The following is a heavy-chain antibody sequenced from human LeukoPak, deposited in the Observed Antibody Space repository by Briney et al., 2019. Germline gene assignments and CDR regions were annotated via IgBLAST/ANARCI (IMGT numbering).Heavy chain of an antibody. J-gene: IGHJ4*02. CDR3: ARLSFSGYYLAY. CDR1: RGCFSGYY. V-gene: IGHV4-34*01. CDR2: INHSGST. Sequence: PSETLSLTCAVYRGCFSGYYWSWIRQPPGKGLEWIGEINHSGSTNYNPSLKSRVTISVDTSKNQFSLKLSSVTAADTAVYYCARLSFSGYYLAYWGQGTLVTVSS. D-gene: IGHD3-22*01.